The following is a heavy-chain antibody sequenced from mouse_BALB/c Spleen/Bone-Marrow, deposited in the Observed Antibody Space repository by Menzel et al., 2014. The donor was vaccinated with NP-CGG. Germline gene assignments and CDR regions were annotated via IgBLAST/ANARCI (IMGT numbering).Heavy chain of an antibody. V-gene: IGHV1S29*02. CDR3: ARELGGAY. CDR1: GYTFTDYN. J-gene: IGHJ3*01. CDR2: IYRYNGGT. Sequence: SGPELAKPGASVKISCKASGYTFTDYNMHWVKQSHGKSLEWIGYIYRYNGGTGYNQKFKSKATLTVDNSSRTAYMELRSLTSEDSAVYYCARELGGAYWGQGTLVTVSA. D-gene: IGHD4-1*01.